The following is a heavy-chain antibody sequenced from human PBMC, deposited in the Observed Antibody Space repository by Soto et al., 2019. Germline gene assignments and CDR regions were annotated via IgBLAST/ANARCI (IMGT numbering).Heavy chain of an antibody. D-gene: IGHD2-8*01. CDR1: GYRFSSYW. V-gene: IGHV5-51*01. Sequence: PGESLKISCKGSGYRFSSYWIARVRQMPGKGLEWMGIIYPGDSDTIYSPSFQGQVTFSADKSTSTAYLQWSSLKASDTAMYYCARQGSNGAYYYYGMDVWGQGITVTVSS. CDR3: ARQGSNGAYYYYGMDV. CDR2: IYPGDSDT. J-gene: IGHJ6*02.